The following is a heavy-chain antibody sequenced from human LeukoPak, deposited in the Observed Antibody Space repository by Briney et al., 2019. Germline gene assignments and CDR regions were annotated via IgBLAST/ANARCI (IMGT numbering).Heavy chain of an antibody. CDR1: GYTFTSYD. CDR2: MNPNSGNT. J-gene: IGHJ4*02. D-gene: IGHD5-18*01. CDR3: ARGNTAMAPNFDY. Sequence: GASVKVSCKASGYTFTSYDINWVRQATGQGLEWMGWMNPNSGNTGYAQKFQGRVTMTRNTSISTAYVELSSLRSEDTAVYYCARGNTAMAPNFDYWGQGTLVTVSS. V-gene: IGHV1-8*01.